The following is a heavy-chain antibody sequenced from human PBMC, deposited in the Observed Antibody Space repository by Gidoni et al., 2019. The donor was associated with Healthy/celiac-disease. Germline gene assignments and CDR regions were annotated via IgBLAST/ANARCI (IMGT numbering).Heavy chain of an antibody. CDR3: TREATWEYYFDY. J-gene: IGHJ4*02. Sequence: EVQLVESGGGWVQPGRSLRLSCTASGFTFGDYAMSWVRQAPGKGLEWVGFIRSKAYGGTTEYAASVKGRFTISRDDSKSIAYLQMNSLKTEDTAVYYCTREATWEYYFDYWGQGTLVTVSS. V-gene: IGHV3-49*04. CDR1: GFTFGDYA. D-gene: IGHD1-26*01. CDR2: IRSKAYGGTT.